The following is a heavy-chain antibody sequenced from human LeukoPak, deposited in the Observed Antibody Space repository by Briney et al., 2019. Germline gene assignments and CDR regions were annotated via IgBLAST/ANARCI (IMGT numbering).Heavy chain of an antibody. CDR2: INPSDDST. J-gene: IGHJ4*02. D-gene: IGHD3-22*01. CDR1: GYTFNSSY. CDR3: ARAYYESSAYRHAVYFDY. Sequence: ASVKVSCKASGYTFNSSYMHWVRQAPGQGLEWMGIINPSDDSTRYAQKFQGRVTMTKGTSTNTVYMHLSSLSSDDTAVYYCARAYYESSAYRHAVYFDYWGQGTLVTVSS. V-gene: IGHV1-46*02.